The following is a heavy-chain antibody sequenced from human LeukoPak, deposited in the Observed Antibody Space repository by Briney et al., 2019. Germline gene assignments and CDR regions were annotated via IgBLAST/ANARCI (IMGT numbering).Heavy chain of an antibody. D-gene: IGHD6-6*01. J-gene: IGHJ4*02. Sequence: SETLSLTCTVSGGSISGSYWSWIRQPPGKGLEWIGYIYYSGDSNYIPSLKSRATISLDTSKNQFSLKVSSVTAADTAIYYCARHTYARPFDSWGQGTLVTVSS. CDR2: IYYSGDS. CDR1: GGSISGSY. V-gene: IGHV4-59*08. CDR3: ARHTYARPFDS.